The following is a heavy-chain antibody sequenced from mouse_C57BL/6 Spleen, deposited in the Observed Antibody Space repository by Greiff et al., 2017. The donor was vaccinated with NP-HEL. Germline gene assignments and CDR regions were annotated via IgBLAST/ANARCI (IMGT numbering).Heavy chain of an antibody. Sequence: VQLQESGPELVKPGASVKISCKASGYAFSSSWMNWVKQRPGKGLEWIGRIYPGDGDTNYNGKFKGKATLTADKSSSTAYMQLSSLTSEDSAVYYCAKAKESENWESYYFDYWGQGTTLTVSS. J-gene: IGHJ2*01. CDR1: GYAFSSSW. D-gene: IGHD4-1*01. CDR2: IYPGDGDT. CDR3: AKAKESENWESYYFDY. V-gene: IGHV1-82*01.